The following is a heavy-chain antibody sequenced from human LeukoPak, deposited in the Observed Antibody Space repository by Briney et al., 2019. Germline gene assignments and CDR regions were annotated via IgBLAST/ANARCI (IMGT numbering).Heavy chain of an antibody. CDR3: ASRTSIAVFDY. D-gene: IGHD6-19*01. V-gene: IGHV4-38-2*02. J-gene: IGHJ4*02. CDR1: GYSISSGYY. Sequence: PSETLSLTCTVSGYSISSGYYWGWIRQPPGKGLEWIGSIYHSGSTYYNPSLKSRVTISVDTSKNQFSLKLSSVTAADTAVYYCASRTSIAVFDYWGQGTLVTVSS. CDR2: IYHSGST.